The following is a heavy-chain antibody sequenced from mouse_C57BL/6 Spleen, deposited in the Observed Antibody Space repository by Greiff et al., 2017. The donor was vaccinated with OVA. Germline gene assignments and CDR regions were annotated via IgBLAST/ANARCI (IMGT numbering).Heavy chain of an antibody. CDR3: ARGNYDGLWYFDV. D-gene: IGHD2-3*01. CDR2: IYPGSGNT. CDR1: GYTFTDYY. Sequence: QVQLQQSGAELVRPGASVKLSCKASGYTFTDYYINWVKQRPGQGLEWIARIYPGSGNTYYNEKFKGKATLTAEKSSSTAYMQLSSLTSEDSAVYVCARGNYDGLWYFDVWGTGTTVTVSS. J-gene: IGHJ1*03. V-gene: IGHV1-76*01.